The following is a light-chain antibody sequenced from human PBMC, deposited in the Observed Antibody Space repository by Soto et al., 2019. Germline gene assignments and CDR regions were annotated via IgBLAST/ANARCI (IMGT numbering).Light chain of an antibody. CDR2: GAS. J-gene: IGKJ2*01. V-gene: IGKV3-15*01. CDR3: QQYNNWPPYT. CDR1: QSVRSD. Sequence: EIVMTQSPAILSVSPGARATLSCRASQSVRSDLAWYQQRPGHAPRLLIYGASTRATGIPSRFSGSGSGTDFTLTISGLQSEDFAVYYCQQYNNWPPYTFGQGTKLEIK.